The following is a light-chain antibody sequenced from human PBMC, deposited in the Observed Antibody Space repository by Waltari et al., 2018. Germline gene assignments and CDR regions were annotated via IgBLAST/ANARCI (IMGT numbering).Light chain of an antibody. CDR2: GKH. V-gene: IGLV3-19*01. J-gene: IGLJ2*01. CDR1: SLRSYY. CDR3: NSRDSSGNHRVV. Sequence: SSELTQDPAVSVALGQTVRITCPGDSLRSYYASWYQQKPGQAPVLVIYGKHNRPSGIPDRFSGSSSGNTASLTITGAQAEDEADYYCNSRDSSGNHRVVFGGGTKLTVL.